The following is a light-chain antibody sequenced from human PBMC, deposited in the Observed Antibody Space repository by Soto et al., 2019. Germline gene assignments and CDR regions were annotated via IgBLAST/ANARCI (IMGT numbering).Light chain of an antibody. CDR1: QDISSF. CDR3: QQHDDYSHAT. V-gene: IGKV1-5*01. Sequence: DVQMTQSPSTLSASVGDRVTISCRASQDISSFLAWYQHKPGKAPKLLIYDASTLQTGVPSRFRGSGFGTEFTLTISGLQPDDIATYYCQQHDDYSHATFGQGTKV. J-gene: IGKJ2*01. CDR2: DAS.